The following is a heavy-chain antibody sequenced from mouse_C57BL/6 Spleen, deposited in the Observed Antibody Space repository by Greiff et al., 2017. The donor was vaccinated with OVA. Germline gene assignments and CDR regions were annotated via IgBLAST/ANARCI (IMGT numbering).Heavy chain of an antibody. J-gene: IGHJ1*03. Sequence: VQLQQSGPELVKPGASVKISCKASGYAFSSSWMNWVKQRPGKGLEWIGRIYPGDGDTNYNGKFKGKATLTADKSSSTAYMELRSLTSEDSAVYFCARYLGGGSSWYFDVWGTGTTVTVSS. CDR1: GYAFSSSW. CDR3: ARYLGGGSSWYFDV. CDR2: IYPGDGDT. V-gene: IGHV1-82*01. D-gene: IGHD1-1*01.